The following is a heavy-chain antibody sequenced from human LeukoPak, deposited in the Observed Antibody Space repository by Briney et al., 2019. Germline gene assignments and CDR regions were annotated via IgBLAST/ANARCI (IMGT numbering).Heavy chain of an antibody. Sequence: SGGSLRLSCAASGFTVSSNYMSWVRQAPGKGLEWVSVIYSGGSTYYADSVKGRFTISRDNSKNTLYLQMNSLRAEDTAVYYCARELRLGYCSGDSCYGGAFDIWGQGTMVTVSS. CDR1: GFTVSSNY. D-gene: IGHD2-15*01. V-gene: IGHV3-66*01. CDR3: ARELRLGYCSGDSCYGGAFDI. J-gene: IGHJ3*02. CDR2: IYSGGST.